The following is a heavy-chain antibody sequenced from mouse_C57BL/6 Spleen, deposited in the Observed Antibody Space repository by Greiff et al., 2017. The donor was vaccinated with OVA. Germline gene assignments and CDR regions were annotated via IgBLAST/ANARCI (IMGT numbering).Heavy chain of an antibody. V-gene: IGHV1-69*01. D-gene: IGHD2-4*01. J-gene: IGHJ1*03. CDR2: IDPSDSYT. CDR1: GYTFTSYW. Sequence: QVQLKQPGAELVMPGASVKLSCKASGYTFTSYWMHWVKQRPGPGLEWIGEIDPSDSYTHYNQKFKGKSTLTVDKSSSTAYMQLSSLTSEDSAVYYCARNAVYDYGRWYFDVWGTGTTVTVSS. CDR3: ARNAVYDYGRWYFDV.